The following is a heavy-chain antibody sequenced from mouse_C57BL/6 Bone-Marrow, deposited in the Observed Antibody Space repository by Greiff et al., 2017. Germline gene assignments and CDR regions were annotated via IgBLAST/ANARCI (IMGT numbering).Heavy chain of an antibody. V-gene: IGHV2-2*01. CDR3: DRKGYYDYGFAY. Sequence: QVQLKESGPGLVQPSQSLSITCTVPGFSLPGYGVHWVRQSPGKGLEWLGVIWSGGSTDYNAAFISRLSISKDNPKSQVFFKMNSLQDDDTDIDYCDRKGYYDYGFAYWGQGTTLTVSS. J-gene: IGHJ2*01. CDR1: GFSLPGYG. D-gene: IGHD2-4*01. CDR2: IWSGGST.